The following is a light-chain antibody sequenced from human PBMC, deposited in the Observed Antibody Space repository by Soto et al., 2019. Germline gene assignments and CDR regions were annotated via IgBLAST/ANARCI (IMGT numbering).Light chain of an antibody. J-gene: IGKJ5*01. Sequence: IVLPQSPATLSLSPGERAPFSCRASQNVNNFLAWYQQKPGQAPRLLIYDASNRATGIPARFSGSGSGTDFTLTISSLESEDFAIYYCQQRSNWPTFGQATRLEIK. V-gene: IGKV3-11*01. CDR2: DAS. CDR1: QNVNNF. CDR3: QQRSNWPT.